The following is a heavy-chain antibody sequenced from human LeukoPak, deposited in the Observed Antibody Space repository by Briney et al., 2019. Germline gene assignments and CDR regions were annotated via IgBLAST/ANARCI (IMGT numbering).Heavy chain of an antibody. CDR2: MSTSDSPI. D-gene: IGHD4-17*01. CDR3: ARGYGDYGWYLDL. Sequence: GSPRLLWCASGITFIDYYMRWIRQAPGEGVEGVSYMSTSDSPIYYTDSVKGRFTIARDNSKNTLYLQLNSLRVEDTALYFCARGYGDYGWYLDLWGRGTLVTVSS. CDR1: GITFIDYY. J-gene: IGHJ2*01. V-gene: IGHV3-11*04.